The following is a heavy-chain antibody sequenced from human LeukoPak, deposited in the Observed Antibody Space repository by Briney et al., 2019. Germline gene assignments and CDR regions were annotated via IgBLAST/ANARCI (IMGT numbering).Heavy chain of an antibody. D-gene: IGHD3-9*01. V-gene: IGHV3-21*01. CDR3: ARGPGDNYGMDV. J-gene: IGHJ6*02. CDR2: ISSSSSYI. CDR1: GFTFSSYS. Sequence: AGGSLRLSCAASGFTFSSYSMNWVRQAPGKGLEWVSSISSSSSYIYYADSVKGRFTISRDNAKNSLYLQMNSLRAEDTAVYYCARGPGDNYGMDVWGQGTTVTVSS.